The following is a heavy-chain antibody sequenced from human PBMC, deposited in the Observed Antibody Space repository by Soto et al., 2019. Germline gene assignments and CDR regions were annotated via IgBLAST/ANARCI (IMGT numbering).Heavy chain of an antibody. CDR1: GGSFSGYY. D-gene: IGHD3-10*01. CDR3: ARGVPYYYGSAISGWFDP. V-gene: IGHV4-34*01. Sequence: QVQLQQWGAGLLKPSETLSLTCAVYGGSFSGYYWSWIRQPPGKGLEWIGEINHSGSTNYNPSLKRRVTISVDTSKNQFSLKLSSVTAADTAVYYCARGVPYYYGSAISGWFDPWGQGTLVTVSS. J-gene: IGHJ5*02. CDR2: INHSGST.